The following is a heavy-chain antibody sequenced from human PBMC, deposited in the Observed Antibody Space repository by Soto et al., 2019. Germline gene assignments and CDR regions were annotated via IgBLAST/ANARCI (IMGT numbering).Heavy chain of an antibody. Sequence: GGSLRLSCAASGFTFSDYYMSWIRQAPGKGLEWVSYISSSGSTIYYADSVKGRFTISRDNAKNSLHLQMNSLRAEDTAVYYCASRSYYGSGFDPWGQGTLVTVSS. CDR1: GFTFSDYY. CDR3: ASRSYYGSGFDP. V-gene: IGHV3-11*01. CDR2: ISSSGSTI. D-gene: IGHD3-10*01. J-gene: IGHJ5*02.